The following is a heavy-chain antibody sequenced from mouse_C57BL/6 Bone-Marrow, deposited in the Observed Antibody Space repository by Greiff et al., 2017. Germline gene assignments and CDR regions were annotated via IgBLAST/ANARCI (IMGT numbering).Heavy chain of an antibody. J-gene: IGHJ3*01. CDR2: INPGSGDT. Sequence: VQVVESVAELVRPGTSVKLSCTASGFDINNSYIEWVKQRPEQGLEWIGVINPGSGDTKYDEKFKGKATITADKSSSTAYLQLSSLTSEDSAIYFCARSDGEYAYWGQGTLVTVSA. D-gene: IGHD2-3*01. CDR3: ARSDGEYAY. CDR1: GFDINNSY. V-gene: IGHV1-54*01.